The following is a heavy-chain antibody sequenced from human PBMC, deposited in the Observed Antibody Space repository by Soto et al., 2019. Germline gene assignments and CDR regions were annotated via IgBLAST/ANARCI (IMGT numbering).Heavy chain of an antibody. CDR2: INLSADRT. Sequence: ASVKVSCKASGYIFTNYYIHWVRQAPGQGLEWMGIINLSADRTSYAQKFQGRFTVTMDTSTSTVYMELGSLRSEDTAVYYCVRHAQWIIRAYWRQGSLVTVSS. CDR3: VRHAQWIIRAY. CDR1: GYIFTNYY. J-gene: IGHJ4*02. V-gene: IGHV1-46*01. D-gene: IGHD5-12*01.